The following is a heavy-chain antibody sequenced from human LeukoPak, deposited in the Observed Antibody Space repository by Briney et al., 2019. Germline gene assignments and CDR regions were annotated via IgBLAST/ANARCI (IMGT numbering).Heavy chain of an antibody. CDR1: GVSISSYY. Sequence: SETLSLTCTVSGVSISSYYWSWIRQPAGKGLEWIGRIYTSGSTNYNPSLKSRVTMSVDTSKNQFSLKLSSVTAADTAVYYCARVRDKSYGRNWFDPWGQGTLVTVSS. V-gene: IGHV4-4*07. D-gene: IGHD5-18*01. J-gene: IGHJ5*02. CDR3: ARVRDKSYGRNWFDP. CDR2: IYTSGST.